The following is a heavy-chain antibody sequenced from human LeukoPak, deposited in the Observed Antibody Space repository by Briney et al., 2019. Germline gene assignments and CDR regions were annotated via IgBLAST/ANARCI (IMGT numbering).Heavy chain of an antibody. D-gene: IGHD2-2*01. J-gene: IGHJ5*02. CDR3: AREGYQPEGFDP. V-gene: IGHV4-38-2*02. Sequence: PSETLSLTCAVSGYSISSGYYWGWIRQPPGKGLEWIGSIYHSGSTYYNPSLKSRVTISVGTSKNQFSLKLSSVTAADTAVYYCAREGYQPEGFDPWGQGTLVTVSS. CDR1: GYSISSGYY. CDR2: IYHSGST.